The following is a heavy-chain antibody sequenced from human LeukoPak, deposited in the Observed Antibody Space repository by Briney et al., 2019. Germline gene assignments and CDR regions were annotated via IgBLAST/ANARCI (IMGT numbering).Heavy chain of an antibody. D-gene: IGHD3-22*01. CDR1: GYSFTSCW. CDR2: IYPGDSDT. Sequence: GESLKISCKGSGYSFTSCWIGWVRQMPGKGLEFMGIIYPGDSDTRYSPSFQGQVTISADKSISTAYLQWSSLKASDTAMYYCARQLGYDSSGLNYWGQGTLVTVSS. J-gene: IGHJ4*02. V-gene: IGHV5-51*01. CDR3: ARQLGYDSSGLNY.